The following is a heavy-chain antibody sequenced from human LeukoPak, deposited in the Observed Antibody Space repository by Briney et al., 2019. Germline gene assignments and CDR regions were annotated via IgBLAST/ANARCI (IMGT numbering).Heavy chain of an antibody. Sequence: ASVKVSCKASGYTFTGYYMHWVRQAPGQGLEWMGWINPNSGGTNYAQKFQGRVTMTRDTSISTAYMELSRLRSDDTAVYYCARAPLTIFGVVTVEDWFDPWSQGTLVTVSS. J-gene: IGHJ5*02. CDR1: GYTFTGYY. CDR2: INPNSGGT. V-gene: IGHV1-2*02. D-gene: IGHD3-3*01. CDR3: ARAPLTIFGVVTVEDWFDP.